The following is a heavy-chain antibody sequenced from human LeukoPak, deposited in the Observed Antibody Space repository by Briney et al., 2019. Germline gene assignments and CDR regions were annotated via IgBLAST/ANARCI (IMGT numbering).Heavy chain of an antibody. D-gene: IGHD4-17*01. CDR2: IYYSGST. CDR1: GGSISSGDYY. V-gene: IGHV4-30-4*01. J-gene: IGHJ4*02. Sequence: PSETLSLTCTVSGGSISSGDYYWSWIRQPPGKGLEWIGYIYYSGSTYYNPSLKSRVTISVDTSKNQFSLKLSSVTAADTAVYYCAGNDAGDYVLDYWGQGTLVTVSS. CDR3: AGNDAGDYVLDY.